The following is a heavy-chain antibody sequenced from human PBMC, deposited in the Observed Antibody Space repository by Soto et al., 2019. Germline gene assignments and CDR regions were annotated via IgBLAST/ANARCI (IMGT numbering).Heavy chain of an antibody. Sequence: GGSRRPSFAASGFTLRGYGMHWGRKAPGKGLEWVAVISYDGSNKYYADSVKGRFTIYRNNSKNTLYLQMNSLRAEDTAVYYCAKSGVVVITEYYFDYWGQGTLVTVSS. CDR1: GFTLRGYG. D-gene: IGHD3-22*01. J-gene: IGHJ4*02. CDR2: ISYDGSNK. CDR3: AKSGVVVITEYYFDY. V-gene: IGHV3-30*18.